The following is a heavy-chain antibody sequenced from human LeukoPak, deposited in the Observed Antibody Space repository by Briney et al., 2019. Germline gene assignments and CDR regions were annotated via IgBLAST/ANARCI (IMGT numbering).Heavy chain of an antibody. D-gene: IGHD6-13*01. V-gene: IGHV3-21*01. CDR3: ARGDSTRGAFDI. CDR2: ISSSSSYI. J-gene: IGHJ3*02. Sequence: GGSLRLSCAASGFTFSSYSMNWVRQAPGKGLEWVSSISSSSSYIYYADSVKGRFTISRDNAKNSLYLQMNSLRAEDTAVYYCARGDSTRGAFDIWGQGTMVTVSS. CDR1: GFTFSSYS.